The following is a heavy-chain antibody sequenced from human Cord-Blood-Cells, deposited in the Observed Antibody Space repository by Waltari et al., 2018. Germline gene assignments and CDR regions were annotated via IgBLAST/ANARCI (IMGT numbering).Heavy chain of an antibody. CDR1: GGTFRSYA. D-gene: IGHD3-3*01. CDR2: IIPIFGTA. Sequence: QVQLVQSGAEVKKPGSSVKVSCKASGGTFRSYAISWVRQAPGQGLEWMGGIIPIFGTANYAQKFQGRVTITADESTSTAYMELSSLRSEDTAVYYCARGAHYDFWSGYYYYYMDVWGKGTTVTVSS. V-gene: IGHV1-69*01. J-gene: IGHJ6*03. CDR3: ARGAHYDFWSGYYYYYMDV.